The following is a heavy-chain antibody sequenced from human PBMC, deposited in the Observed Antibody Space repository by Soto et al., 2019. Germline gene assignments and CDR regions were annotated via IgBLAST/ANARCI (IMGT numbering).Heavy chain of an antibody. V-gene: IGHV1-46*01. CDR1: GYTFTTYY. Sequence: ASVKVSCKAPGYTFTTYYMHWVRQAPGQGLEWMGIINPSTGSTVYAQKFQGRVTMTRDTSTSTVYMGLSSLRSEDTAVYYCARDPSDSSGYYYDYWGQGTLVTVSS. CDR2: INPSTGST. J-gene: IGHJ4*02. D-gene: IGHD3-22*01. CDR3: ARDPSDSSGYYYDY.